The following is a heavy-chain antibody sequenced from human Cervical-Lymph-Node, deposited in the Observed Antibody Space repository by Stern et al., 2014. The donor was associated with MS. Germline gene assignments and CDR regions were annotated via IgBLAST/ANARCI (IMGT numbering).Heavy chain of an antibody. Sequence: VQLVESGAEVKEPGASVRVTCKASGYTFTAYKIHWVRQAPGQGLEWMGWISPKSGDTNYAPNFQGRVTMTRDTSITTAYMELSRLTSDDTAMYYCGRGQQSFDPWGQGTLVTVSS. V-gene: IGHV1-2*02. J-gene: IGHJ5*02. CDR3: GRGQQSFDP. CDR2: ISPKSGDT. CDR1: GYTFTAYK. D-gene: IGHD1-1*01.